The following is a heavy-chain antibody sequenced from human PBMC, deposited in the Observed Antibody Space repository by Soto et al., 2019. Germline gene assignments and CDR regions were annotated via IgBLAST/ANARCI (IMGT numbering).Heavy chain of an antibody. J-gene: IGHJ6*02. CDR1: GYSFTSYW. D-gene: IGHD2-2*01. CDR2: IDPSDSYT. CDR3: ARRDCSSTSCLNYYYYGMDV. V-gene: IGHV5-10-1*01. Sequence: GESLKISCKGSGYSFTSYWISWVRQMPGKGLEWMGRIDPSDSYTNYSPSFQGHVTISADKSISTAYLQWSSLKASDTAMYYCARRDCSSTSCLNYYYYGMDVWGQGTTVTV.